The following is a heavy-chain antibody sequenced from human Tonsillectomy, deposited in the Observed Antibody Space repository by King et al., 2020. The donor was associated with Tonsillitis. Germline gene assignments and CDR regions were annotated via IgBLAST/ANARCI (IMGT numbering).Heavy chain of an antibody. V-gene: IGHV3-11*01. Sequence: VQLVESGGGLVKPGGSLRLSCAASGFTFSDYYMSWIRQAPGKGLEWLSYISNSDNAVTYADAVKGRFTVSRDNAKNSLYLQMNSLTAEDTAVYYCARDHRNWNVDYWGQGTLVTVSS. CDR3: ARDHRNWNVDY. CDR1: GFTFSDYY. J-gene: IGHJ4*02. CDR2: ISNSDNAV. D-gene: IGHD1-1*01.